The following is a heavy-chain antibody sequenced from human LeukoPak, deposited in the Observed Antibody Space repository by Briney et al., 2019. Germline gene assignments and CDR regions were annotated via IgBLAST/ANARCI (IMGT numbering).Heavy chain of an antibody. CDR2: ITSSASTI. CDR3: AREKVGASYDAFDI. J-gene: IGHJ3*02. Sequence: PGGSLRLSCAASGFTFSSYEMNWVRQAPGKGLEWVSYITSSASTIYYADSVKGRFTISRDNAKNSLYLQMNSLRAEDTAVYYCAREKVGASYDAFDIWGQGTLVTVSS. D-gene: IGHD1-26*01. V-gene: IGHV3-48*03. CDR1: GFTFSSYE.